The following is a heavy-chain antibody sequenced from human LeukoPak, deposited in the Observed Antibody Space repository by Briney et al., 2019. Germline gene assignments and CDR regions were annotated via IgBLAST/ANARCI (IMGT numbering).Heavy chain of an antibody. D-gene: IGHD5-18*01. CDR1: GVSISSYY. Sequence: PSETLSLTCTVSGVSISSYYWSWIRQPPGKGLEWIGDIYYSGSTNYNPSLKSRVTISVDTSKNQFSLRLSSVTAADTAVYYSARLASVSYGPLTHFDYWGQGTLVTVSS. J-gene: IGHJ4*02. V-gene: IGHV4-59*08. CDR3: ARLASVSYGPLTHFDY. CDR2: IYYSGST.